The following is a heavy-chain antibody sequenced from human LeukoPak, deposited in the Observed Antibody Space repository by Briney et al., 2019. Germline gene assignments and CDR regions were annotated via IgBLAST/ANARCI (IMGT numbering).Heavy chain of an antibody. V-gene: IGHV3-7*01. D-gene: IGHD3-16*02. Sequence: QSGGSLRLSCAASGFTFSTYWMSWVRQAPGKGLEWVANIKQDGRDKFYADSMRGRFTISRDNAKNSVYLQMDSLRVEDTAVYYCTRDYRGKDVWGRGTTVTVSS. CDR2: IKQDGRDK. CDR1: GFTFSTYW. CDR3: TRDYRGKDV. J-gene: IGHJ6*02.